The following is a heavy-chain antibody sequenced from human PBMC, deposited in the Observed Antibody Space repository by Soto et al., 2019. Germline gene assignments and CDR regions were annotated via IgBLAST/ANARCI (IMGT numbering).Heavy chain of an antibody. Sequence: SETLSLTCTVSGGSLSSYYWTWIRQSPGKGLEWIVYVYFSGNTNYNPSLKSRVTISVDTSKDQVSLRLPSVTAADTAFYYCGSVRPSGYVLSWGQGTLVTASS. CDR1: GGSLSSYY. J-gene: IGHJ5*02. D-gene: IGHD6-25*01. CDR2: VYFSGNT. V-gene: IGHV4-59*01. CDR3: GSVRPSGYVLS.